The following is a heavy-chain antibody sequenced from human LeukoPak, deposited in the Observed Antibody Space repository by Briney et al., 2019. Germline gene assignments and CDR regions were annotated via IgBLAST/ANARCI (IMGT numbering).Heavy chain of an antibody. CDR2: INPNSGGT. CDR1: GYTFTGYY. D-gene: IGHD3-10*01. V-gene: IGHV1-2*02. Sequence: ASVKVSCKASGYTFTGYYMHWVRQAPGQGLEWMGWINPNSGGTNYAQKFQGRVTMTRDTSISTAYMELSRLRSDDTAVYYCARDRYYYGSGSQTNYYYMDVWGKGTTVTVSS. J-gene: IGHJ6*03. CDR3: ARDRYYYGSGSQTNYYYMDV.